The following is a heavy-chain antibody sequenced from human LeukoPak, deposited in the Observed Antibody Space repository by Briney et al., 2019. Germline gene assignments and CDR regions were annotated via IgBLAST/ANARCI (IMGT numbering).Heavy chain of an antibody. CDR3: ANLYDFWSGFPQDAFDI. CDR2: ISGSGGST. CDR1: GFIFSSYA. D-gene: IGHD3-3*01. V-gene: IGHV3-23*01. Sequence: PGGSLRLSCAASGFIFSSYAMSWVRQAPGKGLEWVSAISGSGGSTYYADSVKGRFTISRDNSKNTLYLQMNSLRAEDTAVYYCANLYDFWSGFPQDAFDIWGQGTMVTVSS. J-gene: IGHJ3*02.